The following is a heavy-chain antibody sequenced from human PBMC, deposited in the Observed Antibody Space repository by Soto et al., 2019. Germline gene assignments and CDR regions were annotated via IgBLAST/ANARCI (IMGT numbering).Heavy chain of an antibody. CDR3: ARVLGDGYNQARLFDY. J-gene: IGHJ4*02. D-gene: IGHD5-12*01. CDR2: IWYDGSNK. Sequence: QVQLVESGGGVVQPGRSLRLSCAASGFTFSSYGMHWVRQAPGKGLEWVAVIWYDGSNKYYADSVKGRFTISRDNSKNTLYLQMNSLRAEDTAVYYCARVLGDGYNQARLFDYCGQGTLVTVSS. CDR1: GFTFSSYG. V-gene: IGHV3-33*01.